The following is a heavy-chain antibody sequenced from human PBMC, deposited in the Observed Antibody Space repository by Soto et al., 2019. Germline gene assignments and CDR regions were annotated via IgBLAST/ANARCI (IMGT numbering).Heavy chain of an antibody. D-gene: IGHD3-10*01. V-gene: IGHV3-7*03. CDR3: ARVFRDYSYGPVDY. CDR1: GFTFSSSC. Sequence: GGSLRLSCAASGFTFSSSCMSWVRQAPGKGLEWVANIKEDGSQKYYVDSVKGRFTISRDNAKNSLDLQMSSLRAEDTAVYYCARVFRDYSYGPVDYWGQGTQVTVSS. J-gene: IGHJ4*02. CDR2: IKEDGSQK.